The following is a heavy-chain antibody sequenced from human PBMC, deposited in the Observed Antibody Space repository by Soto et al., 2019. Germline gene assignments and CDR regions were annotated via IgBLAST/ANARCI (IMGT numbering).Heavy chain of an antibody. CDR1: GFTFSSYW. J-gene: IGHJ3*02. CDR3: ARGFGTTGPDAFDI. CDR2: IKQDGSEK. D-gene: IGHD4-17*01. V-gene: IGHV3-7*01. Sequence: GGSLRLACAASGFTFSSYWMSWVRQAPGKGLEWVANIKQDGSEKYYVDSVKGRFTISRDNAKNSLYLQMNSLRAEDAAVYYCARGFGTTGPDAFDIWGQGTMVTVSS.